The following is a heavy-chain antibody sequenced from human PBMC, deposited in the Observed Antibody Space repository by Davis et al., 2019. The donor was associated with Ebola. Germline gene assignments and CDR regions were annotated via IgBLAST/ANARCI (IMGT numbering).Heavy chain of an antibody. V-gene: IGHV1-18*01. D-gene: IGHD3-10*01. Sequence: ASVKVSCKASGYTFTSYGISWVRQAPGQGLEWMGWISAYNGHTNYAQKLQGRVTMTTDTSTSTAYMELRSLRSDDTAVYYCARDGDMVRGVIIYYYYGMDVWGQGTTVTVSS. CDR2: ISAYNGHT. CDR1: GYTFTSYG. J-gene: IGHJ6*02. CDR3: ARDGDMVRGVIIYYYYGMDV.